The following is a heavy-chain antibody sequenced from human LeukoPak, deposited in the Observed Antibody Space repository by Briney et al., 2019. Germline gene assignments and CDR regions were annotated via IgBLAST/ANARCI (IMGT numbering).Heavy chain of an antibody. CDR3: ARDSIQQQLVLEDRGYPYYFEH. CDR1: GFTFSSYS. V-gene: IGHV3-21*01. Sequence: PGRSLRLSCAASGFTFSSYSMNWVRQAPGKGLEWVSSISSSGNYIYYADSVKGRFTISRDNAKNSLYLQMNSLRAEDTAVYYCARDSIQQQLVLEDRGYPYYFEHWGQGTLVTVSS. D-gene: IGHD6-13*01. J-gene: IGHJ4*02. CDR2: ISSSGNYI.